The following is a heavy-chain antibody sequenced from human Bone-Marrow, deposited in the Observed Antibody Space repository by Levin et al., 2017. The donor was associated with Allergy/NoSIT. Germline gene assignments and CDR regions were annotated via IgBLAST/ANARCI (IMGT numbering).Heavy chain of an antibody. CDR2: LSDSGGST. CDR3: AKDWSGSGWLDAFDI. D-gene: IGHD6-19*01. J-gene: IGHJ3*02. CDR1: GFTFSSYV. V-gene: IGHV3-23*01. Sequence: GESLKISCAASGFTFSSYVMNWVRQAPGKGLEWVSALSDSGGSTYYADSVKGRFTISRDNSKNTLSLQMDSLRAEDTAVYYCAKDWSGSGWLDAFDIWGQGTVVTVSS.